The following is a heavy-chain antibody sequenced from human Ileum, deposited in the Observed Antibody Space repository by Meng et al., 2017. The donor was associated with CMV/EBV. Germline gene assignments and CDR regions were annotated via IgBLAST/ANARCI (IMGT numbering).Heavy chain of an antibody. Sequence: GESLKISCAASGFTFSSYGMHWVRQAPGKGLEWVAFIRYDGSNKYYADSVKGRFTISRDNDKNSLYLQMNSLRAEDTAFYHCAKAIDSYLLRGFDVWGQGTMVTVSS. CDR2: IRYDGSNK. CDR1: GFTFSSYG. D-gene: IGHD3-10*01. CDR3: AKAIDSYLLRGFDV. J-gene: IGHJ3*01. V-gene: IGHV3-30*02.